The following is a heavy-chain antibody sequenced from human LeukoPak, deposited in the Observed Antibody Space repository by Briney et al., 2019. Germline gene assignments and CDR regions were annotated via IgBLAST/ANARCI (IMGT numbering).Heavy chain of an antibody. CDR1: GFTFSGSA. D-gene: IGHD6-6*01. Sequence: GGSLRLSCAASGFTFSGSAMHWVRQASGKGLEWVGRIRSKANSYATAHAASVKGRFTISRDDSKNTAYLQMNSLKTEDTAVYYCTYTYSSTSRDYWGQGTLVTVSS. V-gene: IGHV3-73*01. J-gene: IGHJ4*02. CDR2: IRSKANSYAT. CDR3: TYTYSSTSRDY.